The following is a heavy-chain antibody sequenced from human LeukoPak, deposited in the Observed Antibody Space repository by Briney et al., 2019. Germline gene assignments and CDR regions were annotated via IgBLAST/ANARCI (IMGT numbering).Heavy chain of an antibody. V-gene: IGHV3-30-3*01. CDR1: GFTFSSYA. CDR3: ARVARTRHYGDYDYFDY. Sequence: PGGSLRLSCAASGFTFSSYAMHWVRQAPGKGLEWVAVISYDGSNKYYADSVKGRFTISRDNSKNTLYLQMNSLRAEDTAVYYCARVARTRHYGDYDYFDYWGQGTLVTVSS. J-gene: IGHJ4*02. D-gene: IGHD4-17*01. CDR2: ISYDGSNK.